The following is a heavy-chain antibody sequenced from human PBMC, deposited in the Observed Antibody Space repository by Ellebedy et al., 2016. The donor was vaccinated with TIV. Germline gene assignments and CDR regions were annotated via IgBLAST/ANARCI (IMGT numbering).Heavy chain of an antibody. CDR3: AKGLRSGNYYNGLIDF. D-gene: IGHD3-10*01. J-gene: IGHJ4*02. CDR2: MRGGGGHT. Sequence: PGGSLRLSCEASGFTFSDYVMSWVRQAPGKGLEWVSAMRGGGGHTYYTDSVKGRFTISRDNSKNMVFLQMNSLRAEDSARYYCAKGLRSGNYYNGLIDFWGQGTLVAVAS. V-gene: IGHV3-23*01. CDR1: GFTFSDYV.